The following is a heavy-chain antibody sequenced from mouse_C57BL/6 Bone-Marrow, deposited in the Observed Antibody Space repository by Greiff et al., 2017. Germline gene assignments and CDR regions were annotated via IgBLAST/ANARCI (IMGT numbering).Heavy chain of an antibody. D-gene: IGHD4-1*01. Sequence: EVQLVESGPGLVKPSQSLSLTCSVTGYSITSGYYWNWIRQFPGNKLEWMGYISYDGSNNYNPSLKNRISITRDTSKNQFFLKLNSVTTEDTATYYCAGVPNWDYFDYWGQGTTLTVSS. CDR2: ISYDGSN. CDR1: GYSITSGYY. V-gene: IGHV3-6*01. J-gene: IGHJ2*01. CDR3: AGVPNWDYFDY.